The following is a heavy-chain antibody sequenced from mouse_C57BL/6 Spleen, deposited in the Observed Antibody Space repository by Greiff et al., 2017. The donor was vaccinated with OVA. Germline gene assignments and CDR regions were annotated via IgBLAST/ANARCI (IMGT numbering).Heavy chain of an antibody. V-gene: IGHV1-59*01. J-gene: IGHJ2*01. CDR1: GYTFTSYW. CDR2: IDPSDSYT. D-gene: IGHD1-1*01. Sequence: VQLQQPGAELVRPGTSVKLSCKASGYTFTSYWMHWVKQRPGQGLEWIGVIDPSDSYTNYNQKFKGKATLTVDKPSSTAYMQLSSLTSEDSAVYYCAREDYYGSSFDYWGQGTTLTVSS. CDR3: AREDYYGSSFDY.